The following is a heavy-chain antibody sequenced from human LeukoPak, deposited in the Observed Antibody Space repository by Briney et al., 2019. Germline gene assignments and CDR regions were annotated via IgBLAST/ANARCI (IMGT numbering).Heavy chain of an antibody. CDR2: ISSSSSTI. V-gene: IGHV3-48*02. J-gene: IGHJ4*02. CDR3: ARWGYYDSSGYYGDY. Sequence: PGGSLRLSCAASGFTFSSYSMNWVRQAPGKGLEWVSYISSSSSTIYYADSVKGRFTISGDNAKNSLYLQMNSLRDEDTAVYYCARWGYYDSSGYYGDYWGQGTLVTVSS. D-gene: IGHD3-22*01. CDR1: GFTFSSYS.